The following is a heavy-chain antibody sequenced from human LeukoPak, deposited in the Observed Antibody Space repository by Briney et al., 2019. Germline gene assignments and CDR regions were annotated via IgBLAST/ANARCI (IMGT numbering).Heavy chain of an antibody. CDR2: IGTSGHSI. D-gene: IGHD1-26*01. CDR3: GREGHSGSWDLDY. V-gene: IGHV3-21*01. J-gene: IGHJ4*02. Sequence: GGSLRLSCAASGFTFSTYSMNWVRQAPGKGLEWVSSIGTSGHSIYYADSLKGRFTISRDNAKNSLYLQMSSLRAEDTAVYYCGREGHSGSWDLDYWGQGTLVTVSS. CDR1: GFTFSTYS.